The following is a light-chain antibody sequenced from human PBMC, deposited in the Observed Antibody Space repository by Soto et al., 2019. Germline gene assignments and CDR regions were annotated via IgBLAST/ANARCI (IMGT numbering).Light chain of an antibody. CDR2: GAS. CDR3: QQYNNLYT. Sequence: EIVMTQSPATLSVSPGERATLSCRASQSVSSNLSWYQQQPGQAPRRLIYGASTRATGIPASISGSRSGTDFTITISSLQSEDFAVYYCQQYNNLYTFGQGTKLEIK. CDR1: QSVSSN. V-gene: IGKV3-15*01. J-gene: IGKJ2*01.